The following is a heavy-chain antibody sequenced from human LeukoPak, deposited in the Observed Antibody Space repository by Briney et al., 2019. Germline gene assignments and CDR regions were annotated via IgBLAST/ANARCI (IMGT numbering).Heavy chain of an antibody. Sequence: SETLSLTCTVSGGSISTSNYYWGWIRQPPGKGLEWIGNIFYSGSTYYSPSLKSRVTISLDTSRNQFSLKLNSVTAADTAVYYCARLPPLYYYGSGRGKWFDPWGQGTLVTVSS. J-gene: IGHJ5*02. CDR3: ARLPPLYYYGSGRGKWFDP. D-gene: IGHD3-10*01. V-gene: IGHV4-39*07. CDR1: GGSISTSNYY. CDR2: IFYSGST.